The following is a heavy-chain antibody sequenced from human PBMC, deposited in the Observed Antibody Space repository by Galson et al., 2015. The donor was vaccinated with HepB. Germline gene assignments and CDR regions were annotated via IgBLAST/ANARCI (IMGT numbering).Heavy chain of an antibody. CDR2: INPSGGST. Sequence: SVKVSCKASGYTFTSYYMHWVRQAPGQGLEWMGIINPSGGSTSYAQKFQGRVTMTRDTSTSTVYMELSSLRSEDTAVYYCARDATLEYSSSSTFGFDPWGQGTLVTVSS. CDR1: GYTFTSYY. D-gene: IGHD6-6*01. V-gene: IGHV1-46*01. CDR3: ARDATLEYSSSSTFGFDP. J-gene: IGHJ5*02.